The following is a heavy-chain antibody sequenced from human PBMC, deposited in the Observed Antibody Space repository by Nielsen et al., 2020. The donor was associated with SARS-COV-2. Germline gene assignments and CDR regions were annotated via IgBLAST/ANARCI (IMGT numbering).Heavy chain of an antibody. CDR2: ISYDGSNK. V-gene: IGHV3-30*18. J-gene: IGHJ4*02. Sequence: VRQAPGKGLEWVAVISYDGSNKYYADSVKGRFTISRDNSKNTLYLQMNSLRAEDTAVYYCAKDFRPTDILTGYYFVRFPSPIDYWGQGTLVTVSS. CDR3: AKDFRPTDILTGYYFVRFPSPIDY. D-gene: IGHD3-9*01.